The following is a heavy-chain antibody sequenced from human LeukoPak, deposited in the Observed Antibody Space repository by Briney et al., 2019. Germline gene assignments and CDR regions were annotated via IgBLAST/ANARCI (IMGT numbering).Heavy chain of an antibody. CDR3: AKDRAMIVVVIKALDAFDI. J-gene: IGHJ3*02. D-gene: IGHD3-22*01. CDR2: IRFDGSGI. Sequence: GGSLRLSCVASGFTFSNYGMHWVRQAPAKGLEWVAFIRFDGSGISYADSVKGRFTISRDNSKNTLYLQMNSLRAEDTAVYYCAKDRAMIVVVIKALDAFDIWGQGTMVTVSS. CDR1: GFTFSNYG. V-gene: IGHV3-30*02.